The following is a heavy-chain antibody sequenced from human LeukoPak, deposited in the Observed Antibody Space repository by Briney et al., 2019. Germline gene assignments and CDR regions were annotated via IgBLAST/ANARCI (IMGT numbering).Heavy chain of an antibody. D-gene: IGHD6-25*01. CDR1: GFTFSSYW. J-gene: IGHJ4*02. Sequence: PGGSLRLSCAASGFTFSSYWMSWVRQAPGKGLEWVANIYPDGSKTYYVDSVKGRFTISRDNAKNSLHLQMNSLRAEDTAVYYCARVPIGAAYFDYWGQGTLVPVSS. CDR2: IYPDGSKT. CDR3: ARVPIGAAYFDY. V-gene: IGHV3-7*01.